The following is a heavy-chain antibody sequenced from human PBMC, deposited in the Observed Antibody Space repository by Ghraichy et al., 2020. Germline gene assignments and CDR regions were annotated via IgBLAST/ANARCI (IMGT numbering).Heavy chain of an antibody. V-gene: IGHV3-23*01. CDR2: IGGGGGTT. D-gene: IGHD4-23*01. CDR1: GFSFSNYA. J-gene: IGHJ3*02. Sequence: GGSLRLSCTASGFSFSNYAMNWVRQAPGKGLEWVSTIGGGGGTTLYADSVKGRFAISRDNSKNTLYLQMNSLRAEDTAVYYCAKDQFRGNGAYDAFDIWGQGTMVTVSS. CDR3: AKDQFRGNGAYDAFDI.